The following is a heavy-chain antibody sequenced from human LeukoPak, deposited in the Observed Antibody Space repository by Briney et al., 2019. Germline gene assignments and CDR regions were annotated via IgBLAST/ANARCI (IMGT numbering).Heavy chain of an antibody. J-gene: IGHJ6*02. CDR1: GFTFDDYA. Sequence: GGSLRLSCVVSGFTFDDYAMHWVRQAPGKGLEWVSGISWNSGSIGYADSVKGRFTISRDNAKISLYLQMNSLRAEDTAFYYCAKGKYYDSSGASYYYHYGMDVWGQGTTVTVSS. V-gene: IGHV3-9*01. CDR2: ISWNSGSI. CDR3: AKGKYYDSSGASYYYHYGMDV. D-gene: IGHD3-22*01.